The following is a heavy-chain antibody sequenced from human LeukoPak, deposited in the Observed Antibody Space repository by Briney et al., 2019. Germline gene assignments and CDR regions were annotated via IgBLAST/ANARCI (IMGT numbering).Heavy chain of an antibody. D-gene: IGHD5-24*01. CDR3: AREMATPYYFDY. Sequence: SVKVSCKASGGTFSSYAISWVRQAPGQGLEWMGGIIPIFGTANYAQKFQGRVTITADESTSTAYMELSSLRSEDTAVYYCAREMATPYYFDYWGQGTLVTVSS. J-gene: IGHJ4*02. CDR2: IIPIFGTA. V-gene: IGHV1-69*13. CDR1: GGTFSSYA.